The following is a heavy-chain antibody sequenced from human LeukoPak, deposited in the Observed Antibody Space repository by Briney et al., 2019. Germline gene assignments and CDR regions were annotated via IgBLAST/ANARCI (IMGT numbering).Heavy chain of an antibody. CDR1: GYTFTSYD. V-gene: IGHV1-2*02. CDR2: INPNSGGT. D-gene: IGHD5-24*01. CDR3: ARAEEMATIGLEFDY. J-gene: IGHJ4*02. Sequence: GASVKVSCKASGYTFTSYDINWVRQATGQGLEWMGWINPNSGGTNYAQKFQGRVTMTRDTSISTAYMELSRLRSDDTAVYYCARAEEMATIGLEFDYWGQGTLVTVSS.